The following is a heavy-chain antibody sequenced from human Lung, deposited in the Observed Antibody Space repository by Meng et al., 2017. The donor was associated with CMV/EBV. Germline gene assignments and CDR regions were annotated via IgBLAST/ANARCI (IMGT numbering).Heavy chain of an antibody. CDR1: GFTVSSNS. J-gene: IGHJ6*02. CDR2: IYSGGGT. D-gene: IGHD5-18*01. CDR3: ARALTAHHYYGMDV. V-gene: IGHV3-53*01. Sequence: GESLKISCAASGFTVSSNSMNWVRQAPGKGLEWVSLIYSGGGTYYADSVKGRFTISRDNFKNTLYLQMNSLRAEDTAVYYCARALTAHHYYGMDVWGQGTTVTVSS.